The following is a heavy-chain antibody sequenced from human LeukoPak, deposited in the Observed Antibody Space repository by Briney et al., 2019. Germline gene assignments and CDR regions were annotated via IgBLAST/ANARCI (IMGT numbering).Heavy chain of an antibody. V-gene: IGHV4-34*01. D-gene: IGHD1-26*01. CDR2: INHSGST. CDR1: GGSFSGYY. J-gene: IGHJ4*02. CDR3: ARDRGGSYSAIDY. Sequence: SETLSLTCAVYGGSFSGYYWSWIRQPPGKGLEWIGEINHSGSTNYNPSLKSRVTISVDTSKNQFSLKLSSVTAADTAVYYCARDRGGSYSAIDYWGQGTLVTVSS.